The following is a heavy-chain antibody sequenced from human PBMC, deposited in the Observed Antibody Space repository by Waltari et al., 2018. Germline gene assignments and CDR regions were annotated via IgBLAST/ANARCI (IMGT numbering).Heavy chain of an antibody. Sequence: QVQLVQSGAEVKKPGASVKVSCKASGYTFSSYAMHWVRQAPGQRLEWMGWLNGGNGNTRYSQKFQGRVTITRDTSASTAYMELSSLRSEDTAVYYCAREMRREAGWFDPWGQGTLVTVSS. J-gene: IGHJ5*02. CDR2: LNGGNGNT. CDR3: AREMRREAGWFDP. V-gene: IGHV1-3*01. D-gene: IGHD1-26*01. CDR1: GYTFSSYA.